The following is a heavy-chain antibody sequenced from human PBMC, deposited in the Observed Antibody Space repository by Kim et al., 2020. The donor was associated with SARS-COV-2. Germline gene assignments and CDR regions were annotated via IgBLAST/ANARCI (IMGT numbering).Heavy chain of an antibody. J-gene: IGHJ6*02. CDR1: GDSVSSNSAA. CDR3: AVTYYDSSGYYSWDYYYGMDV. D-gene: IGHD3-22*01. Sequence: SQTLSLTCAISGDSVSSNSAAWNWIRQSPSRGLEWLGRTYYRSKWYNDYAVSVKSRITINPDTSKNQFSLQLNSVTPEDTAVYYCAVTYYDSSGYYSWDYYYGMDVWGQGTTVTVSS. V-gene: IGHV6-1*01. CDR2: TYYRSKWYN.